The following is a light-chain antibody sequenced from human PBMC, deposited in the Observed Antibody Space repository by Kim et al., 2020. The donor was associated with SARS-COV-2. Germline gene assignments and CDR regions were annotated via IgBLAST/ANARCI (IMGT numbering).Light chain of an antibody. Sequence: SVTPGRTARITCSGDKLGDKFACWYQQKPGQSPVLVILQDSKRPSGIPERVSGSNSGNTATLPISGTQAMDEAHYYCQAWDSSTVVFGGGTQLTVL. V-gene: IGLV3-1*01. CDR1: KLGDKF. CDR2: QDS. CDR3: QAWDSSTVV. J-gene: IGLJ2*01.